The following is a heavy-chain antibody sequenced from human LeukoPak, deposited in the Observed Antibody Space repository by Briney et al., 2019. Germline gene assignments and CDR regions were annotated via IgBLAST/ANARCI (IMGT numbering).Heavy chain of an antibody. CDR3: GKGLNSSSGYSDDY. CDR1: GYTFTSYD. Sequence: ASVKVSCKASGYTFTSYDINWVRQATGQGLEWMGWMNPNSGNTGYAQKFQGRVTMTRNTSISTAYMELSSLRSEDTAVYYCGKGLNSSSGYSDDYWGQGPWSPSPQ. V-gene: IGHV1-8*01. D-gene: IGHD6-13*01. CDR2: MNPNSGNT. J-gene: IGHJ4*02.